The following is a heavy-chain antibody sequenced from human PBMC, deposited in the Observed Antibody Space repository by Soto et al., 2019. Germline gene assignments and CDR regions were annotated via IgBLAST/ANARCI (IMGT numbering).Heavy chain of an antibody. Sequence: QVQLVQSGADVKQSGASVRVSCKASGQSLTSYAMHWVRQAPGQRLEWMGWINGGNGNTRYSPKFQDRVTITRDTSASTVYMEVSSLRSEDTAVYFCASSSWARNIFYYGMDVWGQGTTVTVS. CDR1: GQSLTSYA. CDR3: ASSSWARNIFYYGMDV. D-gene: IGHD3-9*01. J-gene: IGHJ6*02. V-gene: IGHV1-3*01. CDR2: INGGNGNT.